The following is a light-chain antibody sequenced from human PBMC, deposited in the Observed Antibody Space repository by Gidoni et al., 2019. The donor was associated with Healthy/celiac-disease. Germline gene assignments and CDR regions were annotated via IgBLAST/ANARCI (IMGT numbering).Light chain of an antibody. CDR2: GAS. CDR3: QQYGSTPGLT. V-gene: IGKV3-20*01. CDR1: QSVSSSY. Sequence: EIPSTLSPCTLSLSPGERATLPCRASQSVSSSYLAWYQQKPGQAPRLLIYGASSRATGIPDRFSGSGSGTDFTLTISRLEPEDFAVYYCQQYGSTPGLTFGGGTKVEIK. J-gene: IGKJ4*01.